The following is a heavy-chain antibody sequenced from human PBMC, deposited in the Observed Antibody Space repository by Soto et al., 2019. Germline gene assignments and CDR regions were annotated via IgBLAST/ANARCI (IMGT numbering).Heavy chain of an antibody. Sequence: QVQLVQSGAEVKKPGSSVKVSCKTSGGSLNITWVRRAPGEGLEWVGGFIPIFGTPNYAQKFQGRVTIIADESASTVYMELSSLRSEDTAVYYCATIGHYYDSAGYYYERGFDYWGQGTLVTVSS. CDR2: FIPIFGTP. D-gene: IGHD3-22*01. J-gene: IGHJ4*02. CDR3: ATIGHYYDSAGYYYERGFDY. V-gene: IGHV1-69*12. CDR1: GGSLN.